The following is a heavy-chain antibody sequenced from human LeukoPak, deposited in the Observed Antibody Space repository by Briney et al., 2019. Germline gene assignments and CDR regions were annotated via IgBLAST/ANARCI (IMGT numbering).Heavy chain of an antibody. Sequence: SETLSLTCAVYGGSFSGFSWTWIRQSPGKGLEWIGEINDIGSTTFNPSLKSRIAISVDTFMNQFSLKLRSMTAADTAVYFCARGPPTLFCGGDCYPFDYWGQGTLVTVSS. D-gene: IGHD2-21*02. CDR2: INDIGST. V-gene: IGHV4-34*01. CDR3: ARGPPTLFCGGDCYPFDY. CDR1: GGSFSGFS. J-gene: IGHJ4*02.